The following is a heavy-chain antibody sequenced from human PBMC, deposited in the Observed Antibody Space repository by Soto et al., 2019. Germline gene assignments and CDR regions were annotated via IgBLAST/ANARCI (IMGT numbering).Heavy chain of an antibody. CDR2: IIPIFGTA. CDR3: ARDRILAYCGGDCYSLPFDP. CDR1: GGTFSSYA. V-gene: IGHV1-69*13. D-gene: IGHD2-21*02. J-gene: IGHJ5*02. Sequence: VASVKVSCKASGGTFSSYAISWVRQAPGQGLEWMGGIIPIFGTANYAQKFQGRVMITADESTSTAYMELSSLRSEDTAVYYCARDRILAYCGGDCYSLPFDPWGQGTLVTVSS.